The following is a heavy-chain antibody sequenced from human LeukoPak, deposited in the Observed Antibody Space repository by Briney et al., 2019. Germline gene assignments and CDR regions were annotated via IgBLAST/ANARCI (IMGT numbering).Heavy chain of an antibody. V-gene: IGHV5-51*01. J-gene: IGHJ4*02. Sequence: GESLKISCKGSGYSFTSYWIGWVRQMPGKGLEWMGIIYPGDSDTRYSPSFQGQVTISADKSISTAYLQWSSLKASDTAMYYCARPGITMVRGVTYFDYWGQGTLVTVSS. CDR2: IYPGDSDT. CDR1: GYSFTSYW. D-gene: IGHD3-10*01. CDR3: ARPGITMVRGVTYFDY.